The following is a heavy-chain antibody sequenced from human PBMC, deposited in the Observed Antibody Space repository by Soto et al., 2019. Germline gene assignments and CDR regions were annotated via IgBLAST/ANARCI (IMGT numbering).Heavy chain of an antibody. D-gene: IGHD3-3*01. J-gene: IGHJ4*02. CDR2: ISAYNGNT. Sequence: EASVKVSCKASGYTFTSYGISWVRQAPGQGLEWMGWISAYNGNTNYAQKLQGRVTMTTDTSTSTAYMELRSLRSDDTAVYYCARVFYDFWSGYPVVDYWGQGTLVTVSS. CDR1: GYTFTSYG. CDR3: ARVFYDFWSGYPVVDY. V-gene: IGHV1-18*01.